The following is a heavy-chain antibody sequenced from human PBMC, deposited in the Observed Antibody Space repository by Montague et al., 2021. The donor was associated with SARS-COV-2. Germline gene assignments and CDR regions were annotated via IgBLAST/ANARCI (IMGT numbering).Heavy chain of an antibody. D-gene: IGHD3-10*01. CDR1: GYSFTSYW. J-gene: IGHJ5*02. CDR2: IDPSDSYT. Sequence: QSGAEGKKKGETLRISCKGSGYSFTSYWISWVRQMPGKGLEWMGRIDPSDSYTNYSPSFQGHVTISADKSISTAYLQWSSLKASDTAMYYCARHLYGSGSYLNWFDPWGQGTLVTVSS. CDR3: ARHLYGSGSYLNWFDP. V-gene: IGHV5-10-1*01.